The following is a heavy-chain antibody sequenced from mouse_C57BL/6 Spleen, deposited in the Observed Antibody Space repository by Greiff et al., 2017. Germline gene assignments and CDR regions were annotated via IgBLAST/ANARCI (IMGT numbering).Heavy chain of an antibody. Sequence: EVMLVESGGGLVQPGGSMKLSCVASGFTFSNYWMNWVRQSPEKGLEWVAQIRLKSDNYATHYAESVKGRLTISRYDSKSSVYLQMNNLRAEDTGIYYCTGGFVLRYYFDYWGQGTTLTVSS. CDR3: TGGFVLRYYFDY. CDR1: GFTFSNYW. V-gene: IGHV6-3*01. J-gene: IGHJ2*01. CDR2: IRLKSDNYAT. D-gene: IGHD1-1*01.